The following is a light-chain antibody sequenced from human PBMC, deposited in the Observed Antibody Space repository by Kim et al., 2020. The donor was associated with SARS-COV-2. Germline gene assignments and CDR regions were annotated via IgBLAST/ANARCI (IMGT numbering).Light chain of an antibody. Sequence: GQRVTISCSRSSSNIGSHYVYWYQQLPRTAPKLLVYKNDQRPSGVPDRFSGSKSGTSASLAISGLRSEDEATYYCAAWDDSLTGGVFGGGTQLTVL. CDR2: KND. CDR1: SSNIGSHY. V-gene: IGLV1-47*01. J-gene: IGLJ3*02. CDR3: AAWDDSLTGGV.